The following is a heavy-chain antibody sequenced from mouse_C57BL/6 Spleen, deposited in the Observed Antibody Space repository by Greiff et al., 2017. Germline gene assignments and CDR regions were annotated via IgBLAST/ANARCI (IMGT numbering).Heavy chain of an antibody. CDR1: GYTFTDYY. CDR2: INPYNGGT. V-gene: IGHV1-19*01. D-gene: IGHD1-1*01. Sequence: EVQLQQSGPVLVKPGASVKMSCKASGYTFTDYYMNWVKQSHGKSLEWIGVINPYNGGTSYNQNFKGKATLTVDKSSSTAYMELNSLTSEDSAVYYCAKGYGGYFDVWGTGTTVTVSS. J-gene: IGHJ1*03. CDR3: AKGYGGYFDV.